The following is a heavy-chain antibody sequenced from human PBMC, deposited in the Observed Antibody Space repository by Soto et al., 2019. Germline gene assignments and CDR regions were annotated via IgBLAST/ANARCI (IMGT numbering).Heavy chain of an antibody. J-gene: IGHJ4*02. Sequence: ASVKVSCKASGYTFTNYAIHWVRQAPGQRLECMGWINAGNGNTKFSQKFQGRVTFSRDTSASTAYMELNSLRAEDTAVYYCARESEDLTSNFDYWGQGTLVTVSS. CDR2: INAGNGNT. CDR1: GYTFTNYA. CDR3: ARESEDLTSNFDY. V-gene: IGHV1-3*01.